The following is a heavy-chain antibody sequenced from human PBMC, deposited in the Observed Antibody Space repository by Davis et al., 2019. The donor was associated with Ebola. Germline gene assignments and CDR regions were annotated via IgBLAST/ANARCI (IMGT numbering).Heavy chain of an antibody. Sequence: GESLKISCAASGFTFRSYSMIWVRQAPGKGLEWLAVISYEGTNSYYADSVKGRFTISRDNSKNTLYLQMSSLRSDDTAVYYCAKGFWQSAYYFDSWGQGTLV. CDR3: AKGFWQSAYYFDS. CDR2: ISYEGTNS. V-gene: IGHV3-30*18. CDR1: GFTFRSYS. D-gene: IGHD2-21*01. J-gene: IGHJ4*02.